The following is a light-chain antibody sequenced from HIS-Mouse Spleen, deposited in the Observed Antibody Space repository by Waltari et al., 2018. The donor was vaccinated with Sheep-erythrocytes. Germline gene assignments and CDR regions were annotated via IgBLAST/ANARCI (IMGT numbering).Light chain of an antibody. J-gene: IGLJ2*01. Sequence: SYVLTQPPSVSVAPGKTARITCGGNNIGSKSGHWYQQKPGQAPVLVVYVDSDRPSGIPERFSGSNSGNTATLTISRVEAGDEADYYCQVWDSSSDPVVFGGGTKLTVL. CDR1: NIGSKS. CDR3: QVWDSSSDPVV. V-gene: IGLV3-21*03. CDR2: VDS.